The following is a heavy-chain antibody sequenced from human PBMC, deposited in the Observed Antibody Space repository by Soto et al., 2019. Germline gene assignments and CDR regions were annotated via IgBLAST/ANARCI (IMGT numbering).Heavy chain of an antibody. J-gene: IGHJ4*02. Sequence: GGSLRLSCAASGFTFSSYWMSWVRQAPGKGLEWVANIKQDGSEKYYVDSAKGRFTISRDNAKNSLYLQMNSLRAEDTAVYYCARDLPKYYYDSSGPTWFDYWGQGTLVTVSS. D-gene: IGHD3-22*01. CDR3: ARDLPKYYYDSSGPTWFDY. CDR2: IKQDGSEK. V-gene: IGHV3-7*01. CDR1: GFTFSSYW.